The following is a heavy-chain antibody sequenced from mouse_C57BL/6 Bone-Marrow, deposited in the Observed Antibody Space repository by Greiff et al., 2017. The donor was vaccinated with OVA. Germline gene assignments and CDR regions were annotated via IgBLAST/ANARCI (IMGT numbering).Heavy chain of an antibody. Sequence: EVQRVESGGGLVKPGGSLKLSCAASGFTFSSYAMSWVRQTPEKRLEWVATISDGGSYTYYPDNVKGRFTISRDNAKNNLYLQMSHLKSEDTAMYYCARGGLRYYAMDYWGQGTSVTVSS. D-gene: IGHD2-2*01. CDR1: GFTFSSYA. CDR2: ISDGGSYT. CDR3: ARGGLRYYAMDY. J-gene: IGHJ4*01. V-gene: IGHV5-4*01.